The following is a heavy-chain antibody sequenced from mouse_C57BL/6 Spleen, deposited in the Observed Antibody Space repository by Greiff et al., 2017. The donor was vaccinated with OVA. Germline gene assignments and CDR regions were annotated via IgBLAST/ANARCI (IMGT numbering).Heavy chain of an antibody. CDR2: IDPEPGGT. Sequence: QVQLQQSGAELVRPGASVTLSCTASGYTFTDYEMHWVKQTPVHGLEWIGAIDPEPGGTAYNQKFKGQAILTADKSSSTAYMELRSLTSEDSAVYYCTSPYGSSPWFADWGQGTLVTVSA. CDR1: GYTFTDYE. CDR3: TSPYGSSPWFAD. V-gene: IGHV1-15*01. D-gene: IGHD1-1*01. J-gene: IGHJ3*01.